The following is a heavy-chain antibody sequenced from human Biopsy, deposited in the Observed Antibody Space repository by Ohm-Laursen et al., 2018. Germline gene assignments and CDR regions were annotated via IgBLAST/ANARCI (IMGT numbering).Heavy chain of an antibody. CDR1: GYKFTSYG. V-gene: IGHV1-18*01. D-gene: IGHD6-25*01. CDR3: AGIAAAGWDDY. Sequence: SVKVSCKASGYKFTSYGMSWVRQAPGQGFEWMGRISGYNGNTNYAQKFQGRITMTIDAATSTGYMDLRSLKSDDTAVYYCAGIAAAGWDDYWGQGTLVTVSS. J-gene: IGHJ4*02. CDR2: ISGYNGNT.